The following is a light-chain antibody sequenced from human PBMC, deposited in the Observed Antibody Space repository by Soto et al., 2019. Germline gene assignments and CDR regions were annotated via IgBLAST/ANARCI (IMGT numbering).Light chain of an antibody. J-gene: IGKJ4*01. CDR2: DAS. Sequence: ELVLTQSPGTLSLSPGERATLSCRASQSVSRYLAWYQQKPGQAPRLLIYDASHRATGIPARFSGSGSGTDFTLTISSLEPEDFSVYYCQRSYNFLTFGGGTKVEI. V-gene: IGKV3-11*01. CDR3: QRSYNFLT. CDR1: QSVSRY.